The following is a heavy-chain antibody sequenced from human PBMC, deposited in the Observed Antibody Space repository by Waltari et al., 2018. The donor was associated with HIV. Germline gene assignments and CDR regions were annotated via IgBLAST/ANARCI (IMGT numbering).Heavy chain of an antibody. CDR1: GFPFRSYA. D-gene: IGHD1-26*01. Sequence: EVQLVESGGGLVQPGGSLRLSCAASGFPFRSYAMSWVRQAPGEGLDWVAAITGSGISSDYADSVKGRFTISRDDSTKTLFLQMNSLRVEDTAVYYCARRETDRSGSFDYWGQGTLVTVSS. CDR3: ARRETDRSGSFDY. V-gene: IGHV3-23*04. J-gene: IGHJ4*02. CDR2: ITGSGISS.